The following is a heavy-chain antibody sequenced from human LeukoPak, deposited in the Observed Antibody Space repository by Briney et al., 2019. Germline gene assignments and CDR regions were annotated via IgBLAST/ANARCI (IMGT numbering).Heavy chain of an antibody. V-gene: IGHV4-4*02. CDR3: ARVIRGVISPDYYYYGMDV. J-gene: IGHJ6*04. CDR2: IYHSGST. Sequence: SETLSLTCAVSGGSISNNNWWSWVRQPPGKGLEWIGEIYHSGSTNYNPSLKSRVTISVDRSQNQFSLKLSSVTAADTAVYYCARVIRGVISPDYYYYGMDVWGKGTTVTVSS. D-gene: IGHD3-10*01. CDR1: GGSISNNNW.